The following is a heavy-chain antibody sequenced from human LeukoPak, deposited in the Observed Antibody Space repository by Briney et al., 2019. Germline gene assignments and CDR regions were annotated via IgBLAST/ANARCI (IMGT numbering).Heavy chain of an antibody. CDR2: INHSGST. CDR1: GGSFSGYY. J-gene: IGHJ6*03. Sequence: SETLSLTCAVHGGSFSGYYWSWIRQPPGKGLEWIGEINHSGSTNYNPSLKSRVTISVDTSKNQFSLKLSSVTAADTAVYYCARVRFRSTSLARCYYMDVWGKGTTVTVSS. CDR3: ARVRFRSTSLARCYYMDV. D-gene: IGHD2-2*01. V-gene: IGHV4-34*01.